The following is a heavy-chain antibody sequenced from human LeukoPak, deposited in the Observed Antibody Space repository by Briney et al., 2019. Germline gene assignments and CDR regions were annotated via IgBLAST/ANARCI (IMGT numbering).Heavy chain of an antibody. CDR1: GFTFSDNY. Sequence: GGSLRLSCAASGFTFSDNYMSWIRQAPGKGLEWVSYISSSGDTIYYADSVKGRFTISRDNAKNSLYLQMNSLRAEDTAVYYCARASPNTMVRGVIMGRSYDYWGQGTLVTVSS. CDR2: ISSSGDTI. CDR3: ARASPNTMVRGVIMGRSYDY. J-gene: IGHJ4*02. V-gene: IGHV3-11*01. D-gene: IGHD3-10*01.